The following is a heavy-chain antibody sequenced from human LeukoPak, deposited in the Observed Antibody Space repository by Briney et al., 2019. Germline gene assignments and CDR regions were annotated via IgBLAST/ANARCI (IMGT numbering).Heavy chain of an antibody. J-gene: IGHJ4*02. Sequence: ASVKVSCKASGYTFTGYYMHWVRQAPGQGLEWMGWINPNSGGTNYAQKFQGRVTMTRDTSISTAYMELSRLRSDDTAVYYCARDPQPYYDILTGYAHYFDYWGQGTLVTVSS. CDR2: INPNSGGT. CDR3: ARDPQPYYDILTGYAHYFDY. CDR1: GYTFTGYY. D-gene: IGHD3-9*01. V-gene: IGHV1-2*02.